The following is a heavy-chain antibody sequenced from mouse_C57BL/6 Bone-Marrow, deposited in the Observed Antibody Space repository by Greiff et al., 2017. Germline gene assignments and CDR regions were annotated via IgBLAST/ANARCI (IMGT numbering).Heavy chain of an antibody. V-gene: IGHV1-59*01. Sequence: VQLQQPGAELVRPGTSVKLSCKASGYTFTGYWMHWVKQRPGQGLEWIGVIDPSDSYPNYNQKFKGKATLTVDTSSSTAYMQLSSLTSEDSAVYYCARWDHWGQGTTLTVSS. CDR1: GYTFTGYW. CDR3: ARWDH. J-gene: IGHJ2*01. CDR2: IDPSDSYP.